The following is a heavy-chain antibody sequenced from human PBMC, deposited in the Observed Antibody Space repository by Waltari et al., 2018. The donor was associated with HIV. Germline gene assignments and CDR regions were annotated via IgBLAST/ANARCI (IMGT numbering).Heavy chain of an antibody. CDR3: AKDAYCSGGSCYPGALDY. D-gene: IGHD2-15*01. V-gene: IGHV3-30*18. Sequence: QVQLVESGGGVVQPGRSLRLSCAASGFTFSSYGMHWVRQAPGKGLEWVAVISYDGSNKYYADSVKGRFTISRDNSKNTLYLQMNSLRAEDTAVYYCAKDAYCSGGSCYPGALDYWGQGTLVTVSS. J-gene: IGHJ4*02. CDR1: GFTFSSYG. CDR2: ISYDGSNK.